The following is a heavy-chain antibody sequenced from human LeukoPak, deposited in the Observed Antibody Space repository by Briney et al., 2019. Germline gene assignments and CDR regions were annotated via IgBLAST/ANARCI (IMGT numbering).Heavy chain of an antibody. CDR2: ISWNSGSI. CDR3: AKASGSGPFDY. CDR1: GFTFDDYA. V-gene: IGHV3-9*01. D-gene: IGHD3-10*01. Sequence: PGRSLRLSCAASGFTFDDYAMHWVRQAPGKGLEWVSGISWNSGSIGYADSVKGRFTISRDNAKNSLYLQMNSLRAEDTALYYCAKASGSGPFDYWGQGTLVTVSS. J-gene: IGHJ4*02.